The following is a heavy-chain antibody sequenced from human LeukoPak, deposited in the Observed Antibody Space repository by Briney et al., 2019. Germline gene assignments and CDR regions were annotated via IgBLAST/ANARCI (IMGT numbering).Heavy chain of an antibody. J-gene: IGHJ3*02. V-gene: IGHV4-59*08. Sequence: SETLSLTCTVSGGSISSYYWSWIRQPPGKGLEWIGYIYYSGITKYSPSLKSRVTITVDTYKNQFSLKLTSVTAAYTAVYYRGRHDPVILMIVGERAFDIWGQGKMVTVSS. CDR3: GRHDPVILMIVGERAFDI. CDR2: IYYSGIT. CDR1: GGSISSYY. D-gene: IGHD3-22*01.